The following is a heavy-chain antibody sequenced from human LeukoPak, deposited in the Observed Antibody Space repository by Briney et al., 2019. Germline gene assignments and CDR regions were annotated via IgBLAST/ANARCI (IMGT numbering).Heavy chain of an antibody. CDR1: GGSISSSSYY. J-gene: IGHJ4*02. Sequence: SETLSLTCTVSGGSISSSSYYWGWIRQPPGKGLEWIGSIYYSGSTYYNPSLKSRVTISVDTSKNQFSLKLSSVTAADTAVYYCARQVRSGWYYFDYWGQGTLVTVPS. CDR2: IYYSGST. D-gene: IGHD6-19*01. V-gene: IGHV4-39*01. CDR3: ARQVRSGWYYFDY.